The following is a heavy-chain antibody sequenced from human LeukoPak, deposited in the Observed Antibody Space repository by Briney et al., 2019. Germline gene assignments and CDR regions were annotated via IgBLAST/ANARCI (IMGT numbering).Heavy chain of an antibody. CDR2: INPNSGGT. Sequence: ASAKVSCKASGYTFTGYYMHWVRQAPAQRLQWMGWINPNSGGTNYAQKFQGRVTMTRDTSISTAYMELSRLRSDDTAVYYCAREPPRYRGPFDYWGQGTLVTVSS. V-gene: IGHV1-2*02. CDR1: GYTFTGYY. J-gene: IGHJ4*02. CDR3: AREPPRYRGPFDY. D-gene: IGHD1-26*01.